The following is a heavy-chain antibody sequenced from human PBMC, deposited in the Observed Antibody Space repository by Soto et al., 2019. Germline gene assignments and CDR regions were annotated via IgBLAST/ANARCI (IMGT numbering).Heavy chain of an antibody. V-gene: IGHV1-69*01. Sequence: QVQLVQSGAEVKKPGSSVKVFCKASGGTFSNYTISGVRQAPGQGLEWMGGIIPVFGTTDYEQKFQGRVTMTADGSTSTAYMKLSSLRSADTAVYYCARSSPYIVVRKPTGNQDYYGMDVWGQGTTVTVSS. CDR3: ARSSPYIVVRKPTGNQDYYGMDV. CDR2: IIPVFGTT. CDR1: GGTFSNYT. J-gene: IGHJ6*02. D-gene: IGHD2-2*01.